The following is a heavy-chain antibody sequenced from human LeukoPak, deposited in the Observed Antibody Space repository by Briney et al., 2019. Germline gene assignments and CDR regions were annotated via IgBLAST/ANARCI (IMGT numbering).Heavy chain of an antibody. CDR3: AKGSDRRNGRWTVDY. J-gene: IGHJ4*02. CDR1: GLTFSSHA. V-gene: IGHV3-23*01. CDR2: ISGSTGRI. D-gene: IGHD5-24*01. Sequence: GGSLRLSCAASGLTFSSHAMSWVRQAPGKGLEWVSAISGSTGRIYYADSVKGRFTISRDNSKNTLYLQMNSLRAEDTAVYYCAKGSDRRNGRWTVDYWGQGTLVTVSS.